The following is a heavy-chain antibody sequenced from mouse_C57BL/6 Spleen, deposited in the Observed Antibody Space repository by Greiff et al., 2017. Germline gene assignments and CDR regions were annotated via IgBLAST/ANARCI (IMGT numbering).Heavy chain of an antibody. V-gene: IGHV1-64*01. Sequence: VQLQQPGAELVKPGASVKLSCKASGYTFTSYWMHWVKQRPGQGLEWIGMIHPNSGSTNYNEKFKSKATLTVDKSSSTAYMQLSSLTSEDSAVYYCAIGSSYVGYFDYWGQGTTLTVSS. CDR2: IHPNSGST. CDR1: GYTFTSYW. CDR3: AIGSSYVGYFDY. J-gene: IGHJ2*01. D-gene: IGHD1-1*01.